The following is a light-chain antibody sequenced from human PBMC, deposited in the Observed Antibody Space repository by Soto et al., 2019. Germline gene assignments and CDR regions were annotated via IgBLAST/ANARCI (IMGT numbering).Light chain of an antibody. CDR3: SSYTSSITYV. CDR2: EVS. V-gene: IGLV2-14*01. Sequence: QSVPTQPASVSGSPGQSITISCTGTSSDVGGYNYVSWYQQHPGKAPKLMIYEVSNRPSGVSNRFSGSKSGNTASLTISGLQAEDEADYYCSSYTSSITYVFGTGTKVTVL. J-gene: IGLJ1*01. CDR1: SSDVGGYNY.